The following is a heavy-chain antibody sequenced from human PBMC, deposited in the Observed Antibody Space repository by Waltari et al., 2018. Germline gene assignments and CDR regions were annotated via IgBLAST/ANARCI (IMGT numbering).Heavy chain of an antibody. J-gene: IGHJ4*02. CDR3: TTLARGESGDY. D-gene: IGHD3-10*01. V-gene: IGHV3-7*01. Sequence: EVQLVESGGGLVQPGGSLRLSCAASAFTFNTYWMKWIRQAPGKGLEWVANINPDGSQKFYVDSVKGFTVSRDNAQNSLYLQMNNLRAEDTAVYYCTTLARGESGDYWGQGTLVTVSS. CDR1: AFTFNTYW. CDR2: INPDGSQK.